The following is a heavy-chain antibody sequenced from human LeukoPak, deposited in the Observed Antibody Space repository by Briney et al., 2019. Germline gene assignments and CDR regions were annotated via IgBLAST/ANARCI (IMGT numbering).Heavy chain of an antibody. CDR2: IYTSGST. V-gene: IGHV4-61*02. CDR3: AREYSSTPLGWFDP. D-gene: IGHD6-13*01. J-gene: IGHJ5*02. Sequence: SETLSLTCTVSGGSISSGSYYWSWIRQPAGKGLEWIGRIYTSGSTNYNPSLKSRVTISVDTSKNQFSLKLSSVTAADTAVYYCAREYSSTPLGWFDPWGQGTLVTVSS. CDR1: GGSISSGSYY.